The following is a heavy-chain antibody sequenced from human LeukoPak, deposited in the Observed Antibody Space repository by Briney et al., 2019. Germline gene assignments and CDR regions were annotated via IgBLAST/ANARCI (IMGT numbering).Heavy chain of an antibody. Sequence: ASVKVSCKASGYTFTSYDINWVRQATGQGLEWMGWMNPNSGNTGYAQKFQGRVTMTRNTSISTAYMELSSLRSEDTAVYYCARGQRGDYYDSSGPIPYYYYYGMDAWGQGTTVTVSS. V-gene: IGHV1-8*01. CDR1: GYTFTSYD. J-gene: IGHJ6*02. CDR3: ARGQRGDYYDSSGPIPYYYYYGMDA. D-gene: IGHD3-22*01. CDR2: MNPNSGNT.